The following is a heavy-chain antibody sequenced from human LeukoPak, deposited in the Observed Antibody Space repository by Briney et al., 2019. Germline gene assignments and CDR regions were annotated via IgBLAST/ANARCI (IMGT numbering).Heavy chain of an antibody. CDR1: GGSINNYY. Sequence: SETLSLTCTVSGGSINNYYWSWIRQPAGKGLEWIGRIYSSGSTNYNPSLKSRLTMSLDTSKKQFSMELNSVAAADTAVYYCARGFYGSGSETLDYWVQGILVTVSS. CDR2: IYSSGST. D-gene: IGHD3-10*01. V-gene: IGHV4-4*07. J-gene: IGHJ4*02. CDR3: ARGFYGSGSETLDY.